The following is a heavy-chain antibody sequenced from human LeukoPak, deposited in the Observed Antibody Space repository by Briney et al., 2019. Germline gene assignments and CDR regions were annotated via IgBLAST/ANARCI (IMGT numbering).Heavy chain of an antibody. CDR1: GFTFSSYA. V-gene: IGHV3-30-3*01. CDR2: ISYDGSNK. CDR3: ARDECSTSCYDGRNFDY. Sequence: GGSLRLSCAASGFTFSSYAMHWVRQAPGKGLEWVAVISYDGSNKYYADSVKGRFTISRDNSKNTLYLQMNSLRAEDTAVYYCARDECSTSCYDGRNFDYWGQGTLVTVSS. J-gene: IGHJ4*02. D-gene: IGHD2-2*01.